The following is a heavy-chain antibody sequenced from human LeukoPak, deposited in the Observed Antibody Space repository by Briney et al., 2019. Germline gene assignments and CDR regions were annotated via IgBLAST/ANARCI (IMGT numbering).Heavy chain of an antibody. J-gene: IGHJ6*02. Sequence: SQTLSLTCTVSGGSISSGDYYWSWIRQPPGKGLEWIGYIYYSGSTYYNPSLKSRVTISVDTSKNQFSLKLSSVTAADTAVYYCARAKDSYYYYDGMDVWGQGTTVTVSS. V-gene: IGHV4-30-4*01. D-gene: IGHD2-21*01. CDR2: IYYSGST. CDR1: GGSISSGDYY. CDR3: ARAKDSYYYYDGMDV.